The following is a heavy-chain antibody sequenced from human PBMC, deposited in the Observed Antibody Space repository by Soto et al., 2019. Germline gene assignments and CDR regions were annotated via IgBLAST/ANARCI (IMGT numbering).Heavy chain of an antibody. D-gene: IGHD3-22*01. CDR2: ISYDGSNK. CDR1: GFTFSSYG. J-gene: IGHJ4*02. CDR3: AKTDYYDSSGPYYFDY. V-gene: IGHV3-30*18. Sequence: GSLILSCTASGFTFSSYGMHWVRQAPGKGLEWVAVISYDGSNKYYADSVKGRFTISRDNSKNTLYLQMNSLRAEDTAVYYCAKTDYYDSSGPYYFDYWGQGTLVTVSS.